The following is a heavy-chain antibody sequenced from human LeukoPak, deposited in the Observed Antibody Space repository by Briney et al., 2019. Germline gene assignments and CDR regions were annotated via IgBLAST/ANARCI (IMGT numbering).Heavy chain of an antibody. J-gene: IGHJ3*02. Sequence: SQTLSLTCTVSGDSISSGDYYWSWIRQPAGKGLEWIGRISSSGSTNYNPSLKSRVTISVDTSKNQFSLKLSSVTATDTAVYFCARGPYSYDSSGAFDIWGQGTMVTVSS. V-gene: IGHV4-61*02. D-gene: IGHD3-22*01. CDR2: ISSSGST. CDR3: ARGPYSYDSSGAFDI. CDR1: GDSISSGDYY.